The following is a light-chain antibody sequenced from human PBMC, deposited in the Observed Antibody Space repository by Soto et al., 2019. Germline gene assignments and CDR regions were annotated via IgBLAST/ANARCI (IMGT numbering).Light chain of an antibody. Sequence: QSVLTQSPSASGTPGQRVTISRSGTASNIGNNLVNWYQQFPGAAPQVVIYGDKRRPSGVPDRFSGSKSGTSASLAISGLQPEDEAEYYCAAWDDSLTGVVFGGGTKLTVL. CDR2: GDK. V-gene: IGLV1-44*01. CDR1: ASNIGNNL. J-gene: IGLJ2*01. CDR3: AAWDDSLTGVV.